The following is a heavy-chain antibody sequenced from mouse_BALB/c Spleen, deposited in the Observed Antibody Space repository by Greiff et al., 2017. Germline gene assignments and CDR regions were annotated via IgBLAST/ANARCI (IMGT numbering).Heavy chain of an antibody. CDR3: ARDKERGYSGYYFDY. Sequence: EVQLQESGGGLVKPGGSLKLSCAASGFTFSDYYMYWVRQTPEKRLEWVATISDGGSYTYYPDSVKGRFTISRDNAKNNLYLQMSSLKSEDTAMYYCARDKERGYSGYYFDYWGQGTTLTVSS. D-gene: IGHD2-3*01. CDR2: ISDGGSYT. CDR1: GFTFSDYY. V-gene: IGHV5-4*02. J-gene: IGHJ2*01.